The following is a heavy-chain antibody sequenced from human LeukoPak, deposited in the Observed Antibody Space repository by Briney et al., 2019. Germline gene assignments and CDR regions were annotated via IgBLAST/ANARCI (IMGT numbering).Heavy chain of an antibody. CDR1: GFTFSSYA. CDR3: ARDKWFREFHYYYYYMDV. D-gene: IGHD3-10*01. V-gene: IGHV3-23*01. J-gene: IGHJ6*03. CDR2: ISTGGSGT. Sequence: GGSLRLSCAASGFTFSSYAMSWVRQAPGKGLEWVSAISTGGSGTYYADSVKGRFTISRDNSKNTLYLQMNSLRAEDTAVYYCARDKWFREFHYYYYYMDVWGKGTTVTVSS.